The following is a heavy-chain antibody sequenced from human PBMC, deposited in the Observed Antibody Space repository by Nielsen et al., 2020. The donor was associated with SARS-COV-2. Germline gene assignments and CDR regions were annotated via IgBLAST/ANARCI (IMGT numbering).Heavy chain of an antibody. D-gene: IGHD6-13*01. Sequence: GSLRLSCTVSGGSISSSSYYWGGIRQPPGKGLEWIGSIYYSGSTYYNPSLKSRVTISVDTSKNQFSLKLSSVTAADTAVYYCARRGIAAAGIYGMDVWGQGTTVTVSS. CDR2: IYYSGST. J-gene: IGHJ6*02. CDR1: GGSISSSSYY. V-gene: IGHV4-39*01. CDR3: ARRGIAAAGIYGMDV.